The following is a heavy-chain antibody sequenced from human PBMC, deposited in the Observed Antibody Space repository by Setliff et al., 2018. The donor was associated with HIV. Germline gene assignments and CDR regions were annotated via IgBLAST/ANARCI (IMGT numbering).Heavy chain of an antibody. D-gene: IGHD3-16*02. CDR1: GFTFSNYA. Sequence: QTGGSLRLSCAASGFTFSNYAMSWLRQAPGKGLEWVSGISGSGGSTYYADSVKGRFTISRDNSKNTLYLQMNRLRADDTAIYYCAKGASLVPRRPHFCYFDYWGQGALVTV. CDR3: AKGASLVPRRPHFCYFDY. CDR2: ISGSGGST. J-gene: IGHJ4*02. V-gene: IGHV3-23*01.